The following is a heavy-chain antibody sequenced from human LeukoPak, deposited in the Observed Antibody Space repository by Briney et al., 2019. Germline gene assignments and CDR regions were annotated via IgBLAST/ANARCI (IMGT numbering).Heavy chain of an antibody. CDR1: GFTFSSDW. CDR2: IKQDGSGK. D-gene: IGHD3-22*01. CDR3: VRDGDTSGYTN. J-gene: IGHJ4*02. Sequence: GGSLRLSCSTSGFTFSSDWIHSVRQAPGKGLERVANIKQDGSGKYYVDSVEGGLTIYRDNAKNSLYLQMNSLRAEDAAVYSCVRDGDTSGYTNWGQGSLVSVSS. V-gene: IGHV3-7*01.